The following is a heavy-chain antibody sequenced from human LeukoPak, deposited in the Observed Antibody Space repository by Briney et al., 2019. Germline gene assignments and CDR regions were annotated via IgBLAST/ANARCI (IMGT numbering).Heavy chain of an antibody. CDR3: AREKGRGVISPYYDC. Sequence: GGSLRLSCAASGFTFNNYAMSWVRQAPGKGLEWVSAISGSGGSTYYADSVKGRFTISRDISENTLYLQMNSLRAEDTAVYYCAREKGRGVISPYYDCWGQGTLVTVSS. CDR2: ISGSGGST. J-gene: IGHJ4*02. V-gene: IGHV3-23*01. CDR1: GFTFNNYA. D-gene: IGHD3-10*01.